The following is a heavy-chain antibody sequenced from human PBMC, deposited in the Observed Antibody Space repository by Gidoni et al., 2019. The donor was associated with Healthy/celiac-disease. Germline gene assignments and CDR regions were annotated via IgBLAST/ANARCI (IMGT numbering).Heavy chain of an antibody. J-gene: IGHJ4*02. CDR1: GFTFSRYG. CDR3: ASLTYYDILTGYSTLDY. D-gene: IGHD3-9*01. Sequence: QVQLVESGGGVVKPGWSLRLSCAASGFTFSRYGMHWVRQAPGKGLEWVAVISYDGSNKYYADSVKGRFTISRDNSKNTLYLQMNSLRAEDTAVYYCASLTYYDILTGYSTLDYWGQGTLVTVSS. CDR2: ISYDGSNK. V-gene: IGHV3-30*03.